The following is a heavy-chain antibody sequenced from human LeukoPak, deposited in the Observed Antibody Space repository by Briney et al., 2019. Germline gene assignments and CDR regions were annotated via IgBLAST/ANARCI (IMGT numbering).Heavy chain of an antibody. D-gene: IGHD6-19*01. V-gene: IGHV4-39*01. CDR2: IYYSGST. CDR3: ARHASVDGNWPRPLDY. Sequence: SETLSLTCTVSGGSISSSPYYWGWIRQPPGQGLEWIGNIYYSGSTYYNPSLKTRVTISVDTSKNQFSLKLTSVTAADTAVYYCARHASVDGNWPRPLDYWGQGGLVTVSS. CDR1: GGSISSSPYY. J-gene: IGHJ4*02.